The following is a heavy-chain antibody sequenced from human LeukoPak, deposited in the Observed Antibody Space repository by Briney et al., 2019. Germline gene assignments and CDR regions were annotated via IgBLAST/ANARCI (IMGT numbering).Heavy chain of an antibody. CDR2: INPNSGGT. D-gene: IGHD3-22*01. V-gene: IGHV1-2*02. CDR1: GYTFTGYY. Sequence: ASVKVSCKASGYTFTGYYMHWVRQAPRQGLEWMGWINPNSGGTNYAQTFQGRVTMTRDMSISTAYMELSRLTSDDTAVYYCARATIADSSTYYIDYWGLGTLVTVSS. J-gene: IGHJ4*02. CDR3: ARATIADSSTYYIDY.